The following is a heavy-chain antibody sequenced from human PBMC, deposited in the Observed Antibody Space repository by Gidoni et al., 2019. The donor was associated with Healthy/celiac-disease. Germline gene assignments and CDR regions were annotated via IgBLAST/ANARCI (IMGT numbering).Heavy chain of an antibody. Sequence: QVQLVQSGAEVKKPGASVKVSCKASGYTFTGYYMHWVRQAPGQGLEWMGWINPNSGGTNYAQKFQGRVTMTRDTSISTAYMELSRLRSDDTAVYYCARDWGGNPALLLYFDLWGRGTLVTVSS. D-gene: IGHD2-21*01. CDR3: ARDWGGNPALLLYFDL. CDR2: INPNSGGT. J-gene: IGHJ2*01. CDR1: GYTFTGYY. V-gene: IGHV1-2*02.